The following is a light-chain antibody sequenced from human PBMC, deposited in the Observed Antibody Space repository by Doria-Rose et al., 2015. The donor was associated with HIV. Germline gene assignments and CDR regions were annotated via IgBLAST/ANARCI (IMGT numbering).Light chain of an antibody. CDR1: SSDVGRYDY. V-gene: IGLV2-14*03. Sequence: QPVLTQSASVSGSPGQSITISCTGTSSDVGRYDYVSWYQQHPGKAPKLIIFDVNARPSGVSNRFSGSKSGNTASLTVSGLQADDEADYYCSSYADNRWVFGGGTKLTVL. CDR2: DVN. J-gene: IGLJ3*02. CDR3: SSYADNRWV.